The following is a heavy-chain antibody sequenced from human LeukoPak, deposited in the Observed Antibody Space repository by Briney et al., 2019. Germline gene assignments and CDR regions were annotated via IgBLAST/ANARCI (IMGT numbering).Heavy chain of an antibody. D-gene: IGHD6-19*01. CDR3: ARDSGIVVAGGIIY. J-gene: IGHJ4*02. V-gene: IGHV4-4*07. CDR2: IYTSGST. Sequence: SETLSLTCTVSGGSISSYYWSWIRQPAGKGLEWIGRIYTSGSTNYNPSLKSRVAMSVDTSKNQFSLKLSSVTAADTAVYYCARDSGIVVAGGIIYWGQGTLVTVSS. CDR1: GGSISSYY.